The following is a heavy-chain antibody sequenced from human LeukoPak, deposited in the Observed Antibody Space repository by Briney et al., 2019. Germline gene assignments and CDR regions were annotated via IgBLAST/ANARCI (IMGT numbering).Heavy chain of an antibody. CDR2: ISATGGDT. Sequence: GGSLRLSCAASGFSFSSSDMSWFRQAPGKGLEWVSVISATGGDTNYADSVKGRFTISRDNSRNTLNLQMHSARVEDTAVYYCARDQNWEEAYWGQGTLVTVSS. CDR3: ARDQNWEEAY. J-gene: IGHJ4*02. D-gene: IGHD7-27*01. CDR1: GFSFSSSD. V-gene: IGHV3-23*01.